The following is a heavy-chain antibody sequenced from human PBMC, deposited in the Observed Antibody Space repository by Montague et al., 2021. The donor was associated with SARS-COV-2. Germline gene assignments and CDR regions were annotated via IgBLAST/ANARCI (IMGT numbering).Heavy chain of an antibody. V-gene: IGHV4-34*01. CDR1: RGSFSNYY. CDR2: INQGGAP. CDR3: ARGRPVQGSFRHFDSISSGALDI. J-gene: IGHJ3*02. Sequence: SETLSLTCAVSRGSFSNYYWTWIRQSPGKGLEWIGEINQGGAPNYTPSLKSRVTMSLDTSKKQISLKLKSVTVADTAVFFCARGRPVQGSFRHFDSISSGALDIWAQGSLVIVSS. D-gene: IGHD3-9*01.